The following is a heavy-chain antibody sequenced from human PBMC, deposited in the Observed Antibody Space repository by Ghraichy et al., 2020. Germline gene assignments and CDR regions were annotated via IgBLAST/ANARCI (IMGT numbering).Heavy chain of an antibody. Sequence: GESLNISCAASGFTVSNNYVTWVRQAPGKGLEWVSTIYSTGNTYYADSVKGRFSISRDTSQNSVYLQMNSLTVEDTAVYYCARGGISDPSASFHFDYWGQGPLVTGSS. J-gene: IGHJ4*02. CDR3: ARGGISDPSASFHFDY. V-gene: IGHV3-66*01. CDR1: GFTVSNNY. CDR2: IYSTGNT. D-gene: IGHD3-10*01.